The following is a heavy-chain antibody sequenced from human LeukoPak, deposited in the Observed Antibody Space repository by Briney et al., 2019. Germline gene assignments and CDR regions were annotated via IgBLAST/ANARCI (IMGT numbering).Heavy chain of an antibody. Sequence: SETLSLTCTVSGGSISSYFWGWIRQPPGKGLEWIGEINHSGSTNYNPSLKSRVTISVDTSKNQFSLKLSSVTAADTAVYYCARGAPNASSYYYDSSGLCFDYWGQGTLVTVSS. J-gene: IGHJ4*02. CDR1: GGSISSYF. V-gene: IGHV4-34*01. D-gene: IGHD3-22*01. CDR3: ARGAPNASSYYYDSSGLCFDY. CDR2: INHSGST.